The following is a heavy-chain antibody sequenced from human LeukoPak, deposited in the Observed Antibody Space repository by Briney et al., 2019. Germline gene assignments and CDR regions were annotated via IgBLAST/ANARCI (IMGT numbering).Heavy chain of an antibody. J-gene: IGHJ4*02. V-gene: IGHV4-59*01. Sequence: SETLSLTCTVSGDSISSYYWSWIRQPPGKGLEWIGYIYYSGSTNYNPSLKSRVTISVDTSKNQFSRKLSSVTAADTAVYYCARDGDWNYFDYWGQGTLVTVSS. D-gene: IGHD3/OR15-3a*01. CDR3: ARDGDWNYFDY. CDR1: GDSISSYY. CDR2: IYYSGST.